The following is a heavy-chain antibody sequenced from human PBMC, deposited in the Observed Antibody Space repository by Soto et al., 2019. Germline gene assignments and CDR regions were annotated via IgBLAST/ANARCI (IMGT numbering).Heavy chain of an antibody. V-gene: IGHV1-18*01. CDR1: GYTFSRYG. D-gene: IGHD6-13*01. CDR2: IRVYNGNT. J-gene: IGHJ6*02. Sequence: ASVKVSCKTSGYTFSRYGITWVRQAPGQGLEWLGCIRVYNGNTNYAQKVQGRVTMTTETSTSTAYMELRSLRSDDTAVYYCARGEGAAAGLDNLYYYYYGMDVWGQGTTVTVSS. CDR3: ARGEGAAAGLDNLYYYYYGMDV.